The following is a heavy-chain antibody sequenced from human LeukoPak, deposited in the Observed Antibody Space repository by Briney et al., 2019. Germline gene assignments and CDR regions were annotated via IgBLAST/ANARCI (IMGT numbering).Heavy chain of an antibody. Sequence: SGGSLRLSCAGSGFTFSNDWMSWVRQAPGKGLEWVAMIKQDGSEKYYGDSVKGRFTISRDNAKNSLYLQMNSLRAEDTAVYYCAREFMLAYWGQGTLVTVSS. D-gene: IGHD3-16*01. J-gene: IGHJ4*02. CDR3: AREFMLAY. V-gene: IGHV3-7*01. CDR2: IKQDGSEK. CDR1: GFTFSNDW.